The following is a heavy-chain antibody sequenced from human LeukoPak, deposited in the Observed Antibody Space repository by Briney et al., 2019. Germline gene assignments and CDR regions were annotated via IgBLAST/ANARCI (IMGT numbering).Heavy chain of an antibody. V-gene: IGHV3-21*01. D-gene: IGHD3-22*01. CDR3: ARHVYDSSGYYQPSDY. J-gene: IGHJ4*02. Sequence: AGGSLRLSCAASGFTCSSYSMNWVRQAPGKGLEWVSSISSSSSYIYYADSVKGRFTISRDNAKNSLYLQMNSLRAEDTAVYYCARHVYDSSGYYQPSDYWGQGTLVTVSS. CDR2: ISSSSSYI. CDR1: GFTCSSYS.